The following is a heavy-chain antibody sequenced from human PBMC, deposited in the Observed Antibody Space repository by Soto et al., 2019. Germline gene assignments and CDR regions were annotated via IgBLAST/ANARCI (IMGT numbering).Heavy chain of an antibody. Sequence: PGGSLRLSCAASGFTFSVFAMTWVRQAPGKGLEWLGRIGSRGESYATTYDVSVKGRFTISRDDSKKTAYLQMNSLESEDTAVYYCASWGGIASPAYDWSLAPYDYWGQGT. CDR3: ASWGGIASPAYDWSLAPYDY. V-gene: IGHV3-73*01. D-gene: IGHD3-16*01. CDR1: GFTFSVFA. CDR2: IGSRGESYAT. J-gene: IGHJ4*02.